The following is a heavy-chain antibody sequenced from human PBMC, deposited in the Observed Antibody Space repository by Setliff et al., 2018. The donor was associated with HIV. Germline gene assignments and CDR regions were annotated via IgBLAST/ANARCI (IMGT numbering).Heavy chain of an antibody. CDR1: GFTVSSNY. CDR2: IYSGGTT. J-gene: IGHJ4*03. D-gene: IGHD2-2*01. CDR3: ARSPQYGYFDY. Sequence: PGGSLRLSCAASGFTVSSNYMNWVRQAPGKGLEWVSLIYSGGTTYYADSEKGRFTISRDNSKNTLYLQMNSLRVEDTAVYHCARSPQYGYFDYWGQGTLVTVSS. V-gene: IGHV3-53*01.